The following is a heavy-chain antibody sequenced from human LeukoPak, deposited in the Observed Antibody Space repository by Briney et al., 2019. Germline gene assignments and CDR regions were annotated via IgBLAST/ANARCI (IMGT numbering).Heavy chain of an antibody. CDR3: AVSLETQIYSWFDP. CDR2: IHYSGST. J-gene: IGHJ5*02. CDR1: GGSISSGGYY. Sequence: PSQTLSLTCTVSGGSISSGGYYWGWIRQPPGKGLEWIGSIHYSGSTFYNPSLKSRVTILVDTSKNQISLKLSSVTAADTAVYYCAVSLETQIYSWFDPWGQGTLVTVSS. V-gene: IGHV4-39*07.